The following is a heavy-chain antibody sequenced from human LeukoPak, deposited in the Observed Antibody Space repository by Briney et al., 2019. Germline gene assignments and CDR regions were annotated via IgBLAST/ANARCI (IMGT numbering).Heavy chain of an antibody. V-gene: IGHV3-21*01. Sequence: KAAGSLRLSCPASGFTFSSYSMNWVSQAAGKGMEWVSSISSSSSHIYYADSVKGRFTISRDNAKNSLYLQMNSPRAEDTAVYYCARAGSSGWYSRNFDHWGQGTLVTVSS. J-gene: IGHJ4*02. CDR2: ISSSSSHI. D-gene: IGHD6-19*01. CDR1: GFTFSSYS. CDR3: ARAGSSGWYSRNFDH.